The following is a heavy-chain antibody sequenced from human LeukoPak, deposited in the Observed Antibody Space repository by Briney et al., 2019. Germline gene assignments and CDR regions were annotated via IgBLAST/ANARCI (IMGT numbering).Heavy chain of an antibody. Sequence: PSETLSLTCAVYGGSFSGYYWSWIRQPPGKGLEWIGEINHSGSTNYNPSLKSRVTISVDTSKNQFSLKLSSVTAADTAVYYCARLRVSTTVTQRGHYYYYYYMDVWGKGTTVTVSS. J-gene: IGHJ6*03. D-gene: IGHD4-17*01. CDR2: INHSGST. CDR3: ARLRVSTTVTQRGHYYYYYYMDV. CDR1: GGSFSGYY. V-gene: IGHV4-34*01.